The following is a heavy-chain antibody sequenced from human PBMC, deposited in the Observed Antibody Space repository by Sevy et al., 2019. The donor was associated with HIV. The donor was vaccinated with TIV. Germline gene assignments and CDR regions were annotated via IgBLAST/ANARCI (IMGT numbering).Heavy chain of an antibody. D-gene: IGHD2-15*01. CDR1: GFSLSDHA. Sequence: GGPLRLSCAASGFSLSDHAVSGVRQTPGKGREWLAVISYNGRNQYYADSVKGRFTISKDDSKNTLYLQLNSLRAEDTAVYYCARFVGYCSGGRCSIIDFWGQGTLVTVSS. V-gene: IGHV3-30*04. CDR3: ARFVGYCSGGRCSIIDF. CDR2: ISYNGRNQ. J-gene: IGHJ4*02.